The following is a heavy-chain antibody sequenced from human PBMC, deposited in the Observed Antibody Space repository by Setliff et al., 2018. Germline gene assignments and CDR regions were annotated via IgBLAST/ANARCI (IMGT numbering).Heavy chain of an antibody. Sequence: SETLSLTCAVSGYSISSGYYWGWIRQPPGKGLEWVGSIYHSGSTYYNPSLKSRGTISVDTSKNHFSLKLSSVTAADTAVYYCARDRITIFGVVIPFDYWGQGTLVTV. CDR1: GYSISSGYY. D-gene: IGHD3-3*01. CDR3: ARDRITIFGVVIPFDY. CDR2: IYHSGST. J-gene: IGHJ4*02. V-gene: IGHV4-38-2*02.